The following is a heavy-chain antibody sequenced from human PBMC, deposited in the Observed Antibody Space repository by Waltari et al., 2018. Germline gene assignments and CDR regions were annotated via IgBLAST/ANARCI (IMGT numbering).Heavy chain of an antibody. Sequence: EVQLVQSGAEVKKPGESLKISCNGSGYSFTSYWIGWVRQMPGKGLEWMGIIYPGDSATRYSPSFQGQVTISADKSISTAYLQWSSLKASDTAMYYCARQPAGVRGSPPSDYWGQGTLVTVSS. J-gene: IGHJ4*02. CDR2: IYPGDSAT. CDR1: GYSFTSYW. CDR3: ARQPAGVRGSPPSDY. D-gene: IGHD3-10*01. V-gene: IGHV5-51*01.